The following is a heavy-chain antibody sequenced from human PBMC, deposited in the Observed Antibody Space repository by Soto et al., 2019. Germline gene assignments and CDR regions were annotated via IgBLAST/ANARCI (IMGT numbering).Heavy chain of an antibody. V-gene: IGHV2-5*02. Sequence: QITLKESGPTRVKPTQALALTCTFSGFSLSTSGVGVGWIRKAPGKALEWLAVIYWDDDKRYNPSLKSRLTINTDTSKNQVVLTMADMDPVDTATYFCAHRGYMYGNWDHGYFDFWGQGTLVTVSS. D-gene: IGHD5-18*01. CDR2: IYWDDDK. J-gene: IGHJ4*02. CDR1: GFSLSTSGVG. CDR3: AHRGYMYGNWDHGYFDF.